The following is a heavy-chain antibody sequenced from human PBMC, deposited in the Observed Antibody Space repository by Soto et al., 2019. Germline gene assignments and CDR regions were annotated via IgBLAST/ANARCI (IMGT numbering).Heavy chain of an antibody. V-gene: IGHV1-3*01. CDR2: INAGNGNT. CDR1: GYTFTSYA. D-gene: IGHD3-16*01. CDR3: ARAAGWTAVGD. J-gene: IGHJ4*02. Sequence: QVQLVQSGAEVKKPGASVKVSCKASGYTFTSYAMHWVRQAPGQRLEGMGWINAGNGNTKYSQKFQGRVTITRDTSASTAYMELSSLRSEDTAVYYCARAAGWTAVGDWGQGTLVTVSS.